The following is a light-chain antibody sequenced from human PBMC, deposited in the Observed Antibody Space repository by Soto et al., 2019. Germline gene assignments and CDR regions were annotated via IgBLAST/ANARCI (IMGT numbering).Light chain of an antibody. CDR1: QSVSNNY. Sequence: EIVLTQSPGTLSLSPGERATLSCRASQSVSNNYLAWYQQKPGQAPRLLIYGASNRATGIPDRFSGSGYRTEFTLTISRLEAEDFAVYYCQQYGSSGTFGKGTKVDIK. V-gene: IGKV3-20*01. J-gene: IGKJ1*01. CDR3: QQYGSSGT. CDR2: GAS.